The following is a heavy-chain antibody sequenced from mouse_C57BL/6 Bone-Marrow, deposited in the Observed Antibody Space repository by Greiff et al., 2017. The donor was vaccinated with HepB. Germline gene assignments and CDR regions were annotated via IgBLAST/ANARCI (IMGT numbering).Heavy chain of an antibody. J-gene: IGHJ3*01. V-gene: IGHV14-4*01. D-gene: IGHD2-2*01. Sequence: VQLQQSGAELVRPGASVKLSCTASGFNIKDDYMHWVKQRPEQGLEWIGWIDPENGDTEYASKFQGKATITADTSSNTAYLQLSSLTSEDTAVYYCTTEGYGYDCWCAYWGQGTRVTVSA. CDR2: IDPENGDT. CDR3: TTEGYGYDCWCAY. CDR1: GFNIKDDY.